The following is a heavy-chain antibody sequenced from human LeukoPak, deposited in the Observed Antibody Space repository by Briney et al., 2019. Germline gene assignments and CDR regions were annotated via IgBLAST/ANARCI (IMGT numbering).Heavy chain of an antibody. D-gene: IGHD3-10*01. J-gene: IGHJ4*02. CDR2: IHPNSGGT. CDR3: ARGHYGSANYFYDS. CDR1: GGTFSSYA. Sequence: ASVNVSCTASGGTFSSYAISWVRQAPGQGLEWIGWIHPNSGGTNYAQKFQGRVTMTRDTSISTAYMELSRLRSDDTAVYYCARGHYGSANYFYDSWGQGTLVTVSS. V-gene: IGHV1-2*02.